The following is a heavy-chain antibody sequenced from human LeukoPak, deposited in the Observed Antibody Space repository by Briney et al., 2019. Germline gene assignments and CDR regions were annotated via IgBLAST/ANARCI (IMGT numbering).Heavy chain of an antibody. V-gene: IGHV3-23*01. CDR3: SGGSIYPGSPETFFES. Sequence: GGSLRLSSASSGFTFSNYAMDWLRQAPGKGLEWVSIISGGSHSIYYADSVKGRFTISRDNSKNTLYLQMNSLRAGGTAVYYCSGGSIYPGSPETFFESWGQGTLVTVSS. CDR2: ISGGSHSI. CDR1: GFTFSNYA. J-gene: IGHJ4*02. D-gene: IGHD6-25*01.